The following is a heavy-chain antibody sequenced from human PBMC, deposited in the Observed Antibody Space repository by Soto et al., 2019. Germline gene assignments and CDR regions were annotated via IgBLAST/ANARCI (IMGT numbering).Heavy chain of an antibody. Sequence: QVQLVQSGAELKKPGASVKVSCKASDYTFTSYGITWVRQVPGQGLEWRGWTNTYNGNTNYAQKLQNRVTMTADTTSSTAYMELMSLRSDDTAAYYCARDDLYSTTWSRSFDFWGQGTLVTVSS. CDR1: DYTFTSYG. CDR3: ARDDLYSTTWSRSFDF. CDR2: TNTYNGNT. V-gene: IGHV1-18*01. J-gene: IGHJ4*02. D-gene: IGHD6-13*01.